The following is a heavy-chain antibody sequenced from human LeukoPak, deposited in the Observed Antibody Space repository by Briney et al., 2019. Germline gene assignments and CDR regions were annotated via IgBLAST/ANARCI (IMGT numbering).Heavy chain of an antibody. CDR1: GGTFSSYA. J-gene: IGHJ4*02. V-gene: IGHV1-69*04. Sequence: EASVKVSCKASGGTFSSYAISWVRQAPGQGLEWMGRIIPILGIANYAQKFQGGVMITADKSTSTAYMELSSLRSEDTAVYYCARVQGDYYDSSGYLHWGQGTLVTVSS. CDR3: ARVQGDYYDSSGYLH. D-gene: IGHD3-22*01. CDR2: IIPILGIA.